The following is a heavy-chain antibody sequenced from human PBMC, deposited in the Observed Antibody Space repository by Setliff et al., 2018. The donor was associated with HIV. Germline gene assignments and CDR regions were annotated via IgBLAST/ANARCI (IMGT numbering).Heavy chain of an antibody. CDR3: ARVSRIAAAGTGVNWFDP. Sequence: ASVKVSCKASGYTFTSYYMHWVRQAPGQGLEWMGIINPSGGSTSYAQKFQGRVTMTRDASTSTVYMELSSLRSEDTAVYYCARVSRIAAAGTGVNWFDPWVPETLLVTVSS. CDR2: INPSGGST. D-gene: IGHD6-13*01. J-gene: IGHJ5*02. V-gene: IGHV1-46*01. CDR1: GYTFTSYY.